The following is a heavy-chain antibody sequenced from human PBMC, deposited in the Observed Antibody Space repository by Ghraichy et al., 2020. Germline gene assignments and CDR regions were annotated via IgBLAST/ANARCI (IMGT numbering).Heavy chain of an antibody. CDR2: FDPEDGET. V-gene: IGHV1-24*01. J-gene: IGHJ3*02. Sequence: ASVKVSCKVSGYTLTELSMHWVRQAPGKGLEWMGGFDPEDGETIYAQKFQGRVTMTEDTSTDTAYMELSSLRSEDTAVYYCATVILQLGATAHDAFDIWGQGTMVTVSS. D-gene: IGHD1-26*01. CDR1: GYTLTELS. CDR3: ATVILQLGATAHDAFDI.